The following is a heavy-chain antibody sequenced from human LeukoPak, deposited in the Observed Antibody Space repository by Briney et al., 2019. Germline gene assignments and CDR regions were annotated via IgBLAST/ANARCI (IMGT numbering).Heavy chain of an antibody. V-gene: IGHV3-11*06. CDR1: GFTFSDYY. CDR2: ISSSSSYI. J-gene: IGHJ4*02. CDR3: ARAYWELDY. D-gene: IGHD1-26*01. Sequence: GGSLRLSCAASGFTFSDYYMSWIRQAPGKGLEWVSSISSSSSYIYYADSVKGRFTISRDNAKNSLYLQMNSLRAEDTAVYYYARAYWELDYWGQGTLVTVSS.